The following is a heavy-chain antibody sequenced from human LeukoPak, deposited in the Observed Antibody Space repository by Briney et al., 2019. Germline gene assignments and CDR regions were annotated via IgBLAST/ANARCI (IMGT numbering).Heavy chain of an antibody. CDR3: AREKNHIVLTSYYFDY. CDR1: GFSVSTNY. J-gene: IGHJ4*02. Sequence: GGSLRLSCAASGFSVSTNYMSWVRQAPGKGLEWDSVMYSSGNTYYADSVKGRFTISRDNSKNTLYLQMNSLRAEDTAVYYCAREKNHIVLTSYYFDYWGQGTLVTVSS. CDR2: MYSSGNT. V-gene: IGHV3-53*01. D-gene: IGHD5-12*01.